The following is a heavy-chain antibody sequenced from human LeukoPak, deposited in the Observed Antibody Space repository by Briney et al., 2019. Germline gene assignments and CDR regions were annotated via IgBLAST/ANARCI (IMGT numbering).Heavy chain of an antibody. V-gene: IGHV3-48*01. Sequence: PGGSMRLSCAASGFTFSTSGMNWVRQAPGKGLEWISYIKRSSNTIYYADSVKGRFTISRDNAKNSLYLQMNSLRAEDTAVYFCARDRSTMIRGVNYYYMDVWGKGTTVTVSS. CDR1: GFTFSTSG. J-gene: IGHJ6*03. CDR2: IKRSSNTI. CDR3: ARDRSTMIRGVNYYYMDV. D-gene: IGHD3-10*01.